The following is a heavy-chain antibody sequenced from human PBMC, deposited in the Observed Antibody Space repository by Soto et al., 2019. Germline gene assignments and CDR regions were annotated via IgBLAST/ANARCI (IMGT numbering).Heavy chain of an antibody. CDR3: ARVAGGYFDH. V-gene: IGHV3-66*01. CDR1: GFTVSSIY. D-gene: IGHD3-10*01. J-gene: IGHJ4*02. Sequence: EVQLVESGGNLVQPGGSLRLSCAASGFTVSSIYMNWVRQAPGKGLEWISGMYDDGSTYYADSVRVRFAFSRDSSKNTLYLQMNSLRVEDTSVYYGARVAGGYFDHWGQGSLVTVSS. CDR2: MYDDGST.